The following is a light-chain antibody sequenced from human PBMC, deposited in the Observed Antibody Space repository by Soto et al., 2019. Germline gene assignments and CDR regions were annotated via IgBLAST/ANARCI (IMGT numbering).Light chain of an antibody. CDR2: GNS. V-gene: IGLV1-40*01. CDR1: SSNIGAGYD. CDR3: QSYDSSLSGYV. Sequence: QSVLTQSPSVSGGPGQRVTISCTGRSSNIGAGYDVHWYQQLPGTAPKLLIYGNSNRPSGVPDRFSGSKSGTSASLAITGLQAEDEADYYCQSYDSSLSGYVFGTGTKLTVL. J-gene: IGLJ1*01.